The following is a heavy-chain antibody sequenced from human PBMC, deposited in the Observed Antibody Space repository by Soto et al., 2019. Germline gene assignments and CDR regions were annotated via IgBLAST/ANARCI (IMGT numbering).Heavy chain of an antibody. CDR3: ARDGQRITMIVTSVYGMDV. J-gene: IGHJ6*02. D-gene: IGHD3-22*01. CDR2: ISYDGSNK. Sequence: PGGSLRLSFAASGFTCSKAWMNWVRQATGKGLEWVAVISYDGSNKYYADSVKGRFTISRDNSKNTLYLQMNSLRAEDTAVYYCARDGQRITMIVTSVYGMDVWGQGTTVTVSS. CDR1: GFTCSKAW. V-gene: IGHV3-30-3*01.